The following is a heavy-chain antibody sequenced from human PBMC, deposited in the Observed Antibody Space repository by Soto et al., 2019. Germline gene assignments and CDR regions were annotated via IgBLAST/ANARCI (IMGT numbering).Heavy chain of an antibody. J-gene: IGHJ6*02. CDR1: GYTFTGYY. D-gene: IGHD6-6*01. CDR2: INPNSGGT. V-gene: IGHV1-2*04. CDR3: ARVSVAARRDYYYGMDV. Sequence: ASVKVSCKASGYTFTGYYMHWVRQAPGQGLEWMGWINPNSGGTNYAQKFQGWVTMTRDTSISTAYMELSRLRSDDTAVYYCARVSVAARRDYYYGMDVWAQGTTVTVSS.